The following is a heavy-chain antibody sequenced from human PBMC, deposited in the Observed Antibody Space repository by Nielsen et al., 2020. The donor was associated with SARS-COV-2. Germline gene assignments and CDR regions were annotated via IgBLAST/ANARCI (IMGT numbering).Heavy chain of an antibody. J-gene: IGHJ4*02. CDR1: GYTFTRNA. CDR3: ARDVNLTGYYSY. D-gene: IGHD3-9*01. CDR2: INPSGGST. Sequence: ASVKVSCKASGYTFTRNAMNWVRQAPGQGLEWMGVINPSGGSTNYAQKFQGRVTMTRDTSTSTVYMELSSLRSEDTAVYYCARDVNLTGYYSYWGQGTLVTVSS. V-gene: IGHV1-46*01.